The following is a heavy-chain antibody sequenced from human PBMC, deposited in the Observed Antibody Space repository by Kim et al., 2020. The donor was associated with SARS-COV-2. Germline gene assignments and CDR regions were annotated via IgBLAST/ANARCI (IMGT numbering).Heavy chain of an antibody. J-gene: IGHJ4*02. CDR3: VKDSYASGWYRDY. Sequence: GGSLRLSCAASGFPFSSYAMSWVRQAPGKGLEWVSTISTSCTNTYHADSVKGRFTISRDSSKNTLYLQMNSLRAEDTAVYYCVKDSYASGWYRDYWGQGTLVTVSS. CDR2: ISTSCTNT. D-gene: IGHD6-19*01. CDR1: GFPFSSYA. V-gene: IGHV3-23*01.